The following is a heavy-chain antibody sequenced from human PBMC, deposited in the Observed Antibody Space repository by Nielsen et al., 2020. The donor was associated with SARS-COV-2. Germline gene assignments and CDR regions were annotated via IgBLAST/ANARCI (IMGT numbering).Heavy chain of an antibody. J-gene: IGHJ3*02. CDR3: AREGLEYYDILTGYSPAAFDI. D-gene: IGHD3-9*01. CDR1: GFTFSSYW. V-gene: IGHV3-7*05. CDR2: IKQDGSEK. Sequence: GESLKISCAASGFTFSSYWMSWVRQAPGKGLEWVANIKQDGSEKYYVDSVKGRFTISRDNAKNSLYLQMNSLRAEDTAVYYCAREGLEYYDILTGYSPAAFDIWGQGTMVTVSS.